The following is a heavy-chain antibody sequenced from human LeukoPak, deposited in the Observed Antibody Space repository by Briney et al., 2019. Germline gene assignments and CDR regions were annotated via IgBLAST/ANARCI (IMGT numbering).Heavy chain of an antibody. Sequence: SETLSLTCAVYGGSFSGYYWSWIRQPPGKGLEWIGEINHSGSTNYNPSLKSRVTISVDTSKNQFSLKLSSVTAADTAVYYCARGGDIVVVPAAISRYYYYYGMDVWGQGTTVTVSS. V-gene: IGHV4-34*01. D-gene: IGHD2-2*02. J-gene: IGHJ6*02. CDR1: GGSFSGYY. CDR3: ARGGDIVVVPAAISRYYYYYGMDV. CDR2: INHSGST.